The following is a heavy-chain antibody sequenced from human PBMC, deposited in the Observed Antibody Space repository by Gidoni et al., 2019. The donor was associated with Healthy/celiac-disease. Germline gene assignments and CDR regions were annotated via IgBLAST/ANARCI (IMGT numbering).Heavy chain of an antibody. D-gene: IGHD4-17*01. CDR3: AKDSGDYVFVY. J-gene: IGHJ4*02. CDR1: GFTFSSYA. CDR2: SRCSGGTT. Sequence: VQLLESGGGLVQPGGSLRLSCAASGFTFSSYARSWGRPAPGMGLEWVSGSRCSGGTTDYADSVKGRFTISRDNSKNTLYLQMNSLRAEDTAVYYCAKDSGDYVFVYWGQGTLVTVSS. V-gene: IGHV3-23*01.